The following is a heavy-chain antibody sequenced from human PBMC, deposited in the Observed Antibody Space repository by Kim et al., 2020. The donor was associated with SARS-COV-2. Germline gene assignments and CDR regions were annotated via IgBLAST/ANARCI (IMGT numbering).Heavy chain of an antibody. Sequence: KGRFTISRDNSKNTLYLQMNSRRAEDTAVYYCAGAIVVVIPTNYYYGMDVWGQGTTVTVSS. D-gene: IGHD3-22*01. V-gene: IGHV3-23*01. CDR3: AGAIVVVIPTNYYYGMDV. J-gene: IGHJ6*02.